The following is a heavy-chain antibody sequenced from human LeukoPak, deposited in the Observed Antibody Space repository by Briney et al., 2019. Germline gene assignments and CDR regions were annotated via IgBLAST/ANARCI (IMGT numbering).Heavy chain of an antibody. CDR2: INQDGSEK. Sequence: AXGKGMEWVANINQDGSEKYYVDSVKGRFTISRDNAKNSLYLQMNSLRAEDTAVYYCARAAYWGQGTLVTVSS. J-gene: IGHJ4*02. CDR3: ARAAY. V-gene: IGHV3-7*01.